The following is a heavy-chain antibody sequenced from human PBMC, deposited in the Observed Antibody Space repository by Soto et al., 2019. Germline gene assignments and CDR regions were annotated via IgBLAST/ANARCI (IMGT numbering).Heavy chain of an antibody. D-gene: IGHD6-13*01. CDR2: IYYSGST. Sequence: QVQLQESGPGLVKPSQTLSLTCTVSGGSISSGGYYWSWIRQHPGKGLEWIGYIYYSGSTCYNPSLESRVTISVDPSKNKSYLKLSSVTAADTAVYYCARDKPGSSSWYHFDAFDIWGQGTMVTVSS. V-gene: IGHV4-31*03. CDR3: ARDKPGSSSWYHFDAFDI. J-gene: IGHJ3*02. CDR1: GGSISSGGYY.